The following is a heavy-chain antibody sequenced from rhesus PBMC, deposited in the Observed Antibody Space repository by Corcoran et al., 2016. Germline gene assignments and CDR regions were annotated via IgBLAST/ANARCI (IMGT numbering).Heavy chain of an antibody. CDR1: GYSITNGYG. V-gene: IGHV4-127*01. D-gene: IGHD7-45*01. J-gene: IGHJ4*01. CDR3: ARRLWGFDY. Sequence: QVQLQESGPGLVTPSETLSLTCDVSGYSITNGYGWTWIRQPPGKGLEWIGYIGGDSAGTNYNPSLKSRVTVSKDTSKNQFSLRMNSVTAADTAIYYCARRLWGFDYWGQGLLVTVSS. CDR2: IGGDSAGT.